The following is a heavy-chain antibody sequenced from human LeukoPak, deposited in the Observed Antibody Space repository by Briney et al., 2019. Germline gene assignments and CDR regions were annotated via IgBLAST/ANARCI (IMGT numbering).Heavy chain of an antibody. CDR2: IYTSGST. CDR3: ARVGALGGHDY. Sequence: SETLSLTCTVSGGSISSYYWSWIRQPAGKGLEWIGRIYTSGSTNYNPSLKSRVTMSVDKSKNQFSLRLSSVTAADTAVYYCARVGALGGHDYWGQGSLVTVSS. V-gene: IGHV4-4*07. D-gene: IGHD1-26*01. J-gene: IGHJ4*02. CDR1: GGSISSYY.